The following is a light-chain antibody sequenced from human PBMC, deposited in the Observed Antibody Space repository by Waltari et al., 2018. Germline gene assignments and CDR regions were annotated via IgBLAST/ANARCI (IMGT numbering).Light chain of an antibody. J-gene: IGKJ1*01. CDR3: QKYSSPGS. CDR1: RGLSNY. Sequence: DIQMTQSPSSLSASVRDRVTITCRASRGLSNYLAWYQQKPGKVPKLLIYAASTLQSGVPSRFSGSGFGTDFTLTISSLQPEDVATYYCQKYSSPGSFGQGTKVEIK. V-gene: IGKV1-27*01. CDR2: AAS.